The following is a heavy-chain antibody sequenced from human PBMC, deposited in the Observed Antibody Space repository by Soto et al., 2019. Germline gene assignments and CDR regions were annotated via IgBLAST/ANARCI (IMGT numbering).Heavy chain of an antibody. CDR2: IYSGGST. V-gene: IGHV3-66*01. CDR3: ARGYDSSGFYYDY. J-gene: IGHJ4*02. Sequence: PGGSLRLSCAASGFTVSNNYMTWVRQAPGKGLEWVSVIYSGGSTYYADSVKGRFTLSRDNSKNTLYLQMNSLRAEDTAVYYCARGYDSSGFYYDYWGQGTLVTAPQ. D-gene: IGHD3-22*01. CDR1: GFTVSNNY.